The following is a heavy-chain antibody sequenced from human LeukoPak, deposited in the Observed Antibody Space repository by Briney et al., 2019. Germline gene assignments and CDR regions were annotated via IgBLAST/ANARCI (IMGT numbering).Heavy chain of an antibody. CDR2: IWYDGSNK. D-gene: IGHD3-10*01. CDR3: ANENYYGSGGYVDN. V-gene: IGHV3-33*06. Sequence: PGRSLRLSCAASGFTFSSYGMHWVRQAPGRGLEWVAVIWYDGSNKYYADSVKGRFTISRDNSKNTLYLQMNSLRAEDTAVYYCANENYYGSGGYVDNWGQGTLVTVSS. J-gene: IGHJ4*02. CDR1: GFTFSSYG.